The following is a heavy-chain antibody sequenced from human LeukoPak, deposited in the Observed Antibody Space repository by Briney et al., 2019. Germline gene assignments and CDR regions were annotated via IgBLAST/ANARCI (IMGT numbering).Heavy chain of an antibody. CDR1: GYTFTIYG. CDR2: ISAYGNT. V-gene: IGHV1-18*01. J-gene: IGHJ4*02. Sequence: ASVNVSCKTSGYTFTIYGISWVRQAPGQGLEWMGLISAYGNTNYAQNLKGRVTMTTDTSTSTAYMELRSLRSDDTAVYYCARGIIGYYFDYWGQGTLVTVSS. D-gene: IGHD2-15*01. CDR3: ARGIIGYYFDY.